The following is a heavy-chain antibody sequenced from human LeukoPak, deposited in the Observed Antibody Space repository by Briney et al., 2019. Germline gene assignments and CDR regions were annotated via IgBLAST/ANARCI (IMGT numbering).Heavy chain of an antibody. D-gene: IGHD3-22*01. CDR1: GYTFTSYD. V-gene: IGHV1-8*01. J-gene: IGHJ4*02. CDR3: ARGGRRRGSGYHPLGY. CDR2: MNPNSGNT. Sequence: ASVKVSCKASGYTFTSYDFNLVREATGQGLEWMGWMNPNSGNTGYEQKFQGRVTMTRNTYISTAYMELSSLRSEDTAVYYCARGGRRRGSGYHPLGYWGQGTLVTVSS.